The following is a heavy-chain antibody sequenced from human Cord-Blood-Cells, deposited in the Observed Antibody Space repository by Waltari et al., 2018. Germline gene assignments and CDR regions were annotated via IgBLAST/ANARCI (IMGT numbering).Heavy chain of an antibody. CDR3: ARDIDYGDYVDYYGMDV. J-gene: IGHJ6*02. CDR1: GGTFSSYA. V-gene: IGHV1-69*01. Sequence: QVQLVQSGAEVKKPGSSVKVSCKASGGTFSSYAISWVRQAPGQGLEWMGGIIPIFGTANYAQKFQGRVTITADESTSTAYMELSSLRSEDTAVYYCARDIDYGDYVDYYGMDVWGQGTTVTVSS. D-gene: IGHD4-17*01. CDR2: IIPIFGTA.